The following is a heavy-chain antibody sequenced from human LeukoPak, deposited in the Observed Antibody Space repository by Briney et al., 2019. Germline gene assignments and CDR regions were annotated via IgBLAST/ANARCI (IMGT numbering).Heavy chain of an antibody. J-gene: IGHJ5*02. Sequence: LRLSCAASGFTFSSYEMNWVRQPPGKGLEWIGEINHSGSTNYNPSLKSRVTISVDTSKNQISLKVRSATAADTAVYYCARTTEDCSSTSCYQYWFDPWGQGTLVTVSS. CDR2: INHSGST. D-gene: IGHD2-2*01. CDR1: GFTFSSYE. CDR3: ARTTEDCSSTSCYQYWFDP. V-gene: IGHV4-34*01.